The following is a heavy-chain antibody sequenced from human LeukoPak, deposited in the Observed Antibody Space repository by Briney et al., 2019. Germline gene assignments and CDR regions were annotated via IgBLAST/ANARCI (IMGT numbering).Heavy chain of an antibody. CDR2: IDPYSGDT. J-gene: IGHJ4*02. CDR1: GYTFTGYY. CDR3: ARSKKFCRGGSCDFDY. Sequence: ASVKVSCKASGYTFTGYYIHYVRQAPGQGREWMGRIDPYSGDTNYAQKFQGRVTMARDTSISTAYMELTRLRSDATAVFYCARSKKFCRGGSCDFDYWGQGTLLTVSS. V-gene: IGHV1-2*06. D-gene: IGHD2-15*01.